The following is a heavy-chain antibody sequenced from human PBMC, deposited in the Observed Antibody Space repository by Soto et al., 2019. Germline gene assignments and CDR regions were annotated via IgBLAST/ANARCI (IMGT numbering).Heavy chain of an antibody. V-gene: IGHV4-39*07. CDR1: GGSISSSSYY. J-gene: IGHJ6*02. CDR2: IFYRGTT. D-gene: IGHD3-10*01. Sequence: SETLSLTCTVSGGSISSSSYYWGWIRQPPGKGLEWIGSIFYRGTTYYNPSLRGRVTISVDTSKNQFSLKLSSVTAADTAVYYCARMVRGVIMSYGMDVWGQGTTVT. CDR3: ARMVRGVIMSYGMDV.